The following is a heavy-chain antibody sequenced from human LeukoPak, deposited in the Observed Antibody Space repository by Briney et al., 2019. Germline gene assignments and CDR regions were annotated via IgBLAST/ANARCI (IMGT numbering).Heavy chain of an antibody. D-gene: IGHD2-15*01. CDR3: ASGYCSGGSCYSGRNWFDP. Sequence: SVKVSCKASGGTFSSYAISWVRQAPGQGLEWMGGIIPIFGTANYAQKFQGRVTITADESTSIAYMELSSLRSEDTAVYYCASGYCSGGSCYSGRNWFDPWGQGTLVTVSS. V-gene: IGHV1-69*13. CDR1: GGTFSSYA. CDR2: IIPIFGTA. J-gene: IGHJ5*02.